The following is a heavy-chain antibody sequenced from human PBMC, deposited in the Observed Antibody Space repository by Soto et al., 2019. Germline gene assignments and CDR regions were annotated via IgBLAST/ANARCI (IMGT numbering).Heavy chain of an antibody. J-gene: IGHJ6*02. V-gene: IGHV3-23*01. CDR3: AKEVRYILTGSDYYGLDV. CDR2: ISGSSGNST. D-gene: IGHD3-9*01. CDR1: GFTFSDYA. Sequence: EVQLLESGGGLVQPGGSLRLSCAASGFTFSDYAMNWVRQAPGKGLEWVSFISGSSGNSTYYADSVKGRFTVSRDNSKNTLYLQMNSLRAEDTAVYYCAKEVRYILTGSDYYGLDVWGQGTTVTVSS.